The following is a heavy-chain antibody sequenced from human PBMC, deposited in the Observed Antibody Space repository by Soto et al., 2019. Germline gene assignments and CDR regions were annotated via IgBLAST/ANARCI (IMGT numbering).Heavy chain of an antibody. CDR1: GFTFTNYA. Sequence: EVQLLESGGGLVQPGGSLRLSCAASGFTFTNYAMSWVRQAPGKGLEWVAGIVGADSVKGRFYADSVKGRFTISRDNSNSALYVQMNSLTGEDTAVYYCARTRSAWSDFHYYSLDVWGQGTTVTVSS. V-gene: IGHV3-23*01. CDR3: ARTRSAWSDFHYYSLDV. D-gene: IGHD1-26*01. J-gene: IGHJ6*02. CDR2: IVGADSVKGR.